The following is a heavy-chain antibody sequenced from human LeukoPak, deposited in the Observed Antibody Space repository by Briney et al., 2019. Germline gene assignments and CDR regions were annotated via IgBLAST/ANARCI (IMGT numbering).Heavy chain of an antibody. CDR2: ISDSSSTI. CDR1: GFTFDGYA. V-gene: IGHV3-48*03. CDR3: ARWGATGYGDY. J-gene: IGHJ4*02. Sequence: TGRSLRLSCAASGFTFDGYAMHWVRQAPGKGLEWVSYISDSSSTIYYADSVKGRLTISRDNAKNSLYLQMNSLRAEDTAVYYCARWGATGYGDYWGQGTLVTVSS. D-gene: IGHD3-9*01.